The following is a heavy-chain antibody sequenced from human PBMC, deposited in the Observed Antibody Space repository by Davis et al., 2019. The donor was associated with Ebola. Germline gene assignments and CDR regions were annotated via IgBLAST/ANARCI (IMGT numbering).Heavy chain of an antibody. Sequence: GESLKISCAASGFTFSSYWMHWVRQAPGKGLVWVSRTNSDGSSTSYADSVKGRFTISRDNAKNTLYLQMNSLRAEDTAVYYCARAGSVSASMVRGVTPLFDPWGQGTLVTVSS. CDR3: ARAGSVSASMVRGVTPLFDP. D-gene: IGHD3-10*01. CDR2: TNSDGSST. J-gene: IGHJ5*02. V-gene: IGHV3-74*01. CDR1: GFTFSSYW.